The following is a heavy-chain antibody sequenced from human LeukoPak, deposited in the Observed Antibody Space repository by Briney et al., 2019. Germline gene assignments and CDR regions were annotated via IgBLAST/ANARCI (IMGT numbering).Heavy chain of an antibody. CDR3: TRGSTSTWYDY. CDR2: IGGSGNNI. D-gene: IGHD6-13*01. J-gene: IGHJ4*02. V-gene: IGHV3-23*01. Sequence: GGSLRLSCAASGFTFTNYAMSWVRQAPGKGLEWVSLIGGSGNNIYYAESVKGRFTISRDNSKNTLYLQMNSLRAEDTAVYYCTRGSTSTWYDYWGQGILDTVSS. CDR1: GFTFTNYA.